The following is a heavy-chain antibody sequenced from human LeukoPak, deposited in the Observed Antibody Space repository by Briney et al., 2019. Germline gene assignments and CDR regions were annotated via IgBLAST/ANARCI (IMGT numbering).Heavy chain of an antibody. Sequence: SETLSLTCAVYGGSFSAYYWSWIRQPPGKGLEWIGEINHSGSTNYNPSLKSRVTISVDTSKNQFSLKLSSVTAADTAVYYCARTPTYDSSGYYRGDAFDIWGQGTMVTVSS. CDR3: ARTPTYDSSGYYRGDAFDI. J-gene: IGHJ3*02. CDR1: GGSFSAYY. V-gene: IGHV4-34*01. CDR2: INHSGST. D-gene: IGHD3-22*01.